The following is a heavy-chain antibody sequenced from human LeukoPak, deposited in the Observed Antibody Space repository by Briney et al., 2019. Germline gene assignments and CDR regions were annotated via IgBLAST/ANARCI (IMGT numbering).Heavy chain of an antibody. CDR1: GFTFSSYA. CDR3: AKDTTAWWYHRAYMDV. V-gene: IGHV3-23*01. CDR2: ISGSGDTT. D-gene: IGHD2-15*01. J-gene: IGHJ6*03. Sequence: PGGSLTPSCAASGFTFSSYAMSWVRQAPGGGLEGVSAISGSGDTTYHADSVKGRFTISRDNSENKLSLQMDSLRAEDTAVYFCAKDTTAWWYHRAYMDVWGKGTTVTVSS.